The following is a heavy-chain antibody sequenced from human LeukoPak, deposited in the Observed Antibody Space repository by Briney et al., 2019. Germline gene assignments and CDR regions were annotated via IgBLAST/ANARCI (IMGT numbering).Heavy chain of an antibody. CDR3: ARGGGLSSGFYFSRMDV. D-gene: IGHD3-22*01. J-gene: IGHJ6*03. Sequence: RASVKVSCKASGYTFTGYYMHWVRQAPGQGLEWMGWINPNSGGTDYAQKFQGRVTMTRDTSITTAYMDLSSLRSDDTAVYFCARGGGLSSGFYFSRMDVWGKGTTVTVSS. CDR1: GYTFTGYY. V-gene: IGHV1-2*02. CDR2: INPNSGGT.